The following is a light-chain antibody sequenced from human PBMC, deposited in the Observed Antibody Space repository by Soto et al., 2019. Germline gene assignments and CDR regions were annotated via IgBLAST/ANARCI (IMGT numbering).Light chain of an antibody. Sequence: EIVMTQSPATLSVSPGERATLSCRASQGVSSNLAWYQQKPGQAPRLLIYRASTRATGIPARFSGSGSGTEFTLTISSLQSEDFAVYYCQQYDNWPRTFGRGTKVEIK. CDR1: QGVSSN. CDR3: QQYDNWPRT. V-gene: IGKV3-15*01. CDR2: RAS. J-gene: IGKJ1*01.